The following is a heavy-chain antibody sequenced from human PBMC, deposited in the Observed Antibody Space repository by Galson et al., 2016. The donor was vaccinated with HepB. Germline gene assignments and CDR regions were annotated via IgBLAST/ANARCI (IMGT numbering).Heavy chain of an antibody. CDR2: IYYSGST. Sequence: SETLSLTCTVSGGSISSYFWSWIRQPPGKGLEWIGYIYYSGSTYHSPSLKSRVTISVDTSKNQFSLKLNSVTAADTAVYYCARGSAFGGVDNWGQGTLVTVSS. CDR1: GGSISSYF. D-gene: IGHD3-16*01. V-gene: IGHV4-59*08. J-gene: IGHJ4*02. CDR3: ARGSAFGGVDN.